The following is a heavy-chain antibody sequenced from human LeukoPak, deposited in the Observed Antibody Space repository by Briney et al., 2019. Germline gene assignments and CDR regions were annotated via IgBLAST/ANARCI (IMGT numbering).Heavy chain of an antibody. CDR3: ARESYYYYYMDV. V-gene: IGHV3-7*01. CDR2: IKQDGSEK. CDR1: GFTFSTYW. Sequence: PGGSLRLSCAASGFTFSTYWMTWVRQAPGKGLEWVANIKQDGSEKYFVDSVKGRFTISRDNAKNSLYLQMNSLRAEDTAVYYCARESYYYYYMDVWGKGTTVTVSS. J-gene: IGHJ6*03.